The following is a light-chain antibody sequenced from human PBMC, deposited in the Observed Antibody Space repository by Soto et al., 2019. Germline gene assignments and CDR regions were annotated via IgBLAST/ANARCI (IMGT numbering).Light chain of an antibody. CDR3: QQYGSSSWT. Sequence: EIVLTQSPGTLSLSPGERVTLSCRASQSVGSSYLAWYQQKPGQSPRALIYGASSRATGIPDRFSGSGSGTDFTLTISRLEPEDFAVYYCQQYGSSSWTFGQGTKVEIK. CDR1: QSVGSSY. CDR2: GAS. V-gene: IGKV3-20*01. J-gene: IGKJ1*01.